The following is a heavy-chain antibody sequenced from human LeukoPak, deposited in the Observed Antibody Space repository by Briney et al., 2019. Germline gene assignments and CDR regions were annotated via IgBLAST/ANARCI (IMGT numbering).Heavy chain of an antibody. CDR1: GYTITGYY. V-gene: IGHV1-2*06. CDR2: INPNNGDT. J-gene: IGHJ4*02. CDR3: ARVPVGTYYDSSGFHIDY. D-gene: IGHD3-22*01. Sequence: ASVKVSCKASGYTITGYYIHWVRQAPGQGPEWMGRINPNNGDTNSAQKFQGRVTMTRDTSISTAYMELSRLRPDDTATYYCARVPVGTYYDSSGFHIDYWGQGTLVTVSS.